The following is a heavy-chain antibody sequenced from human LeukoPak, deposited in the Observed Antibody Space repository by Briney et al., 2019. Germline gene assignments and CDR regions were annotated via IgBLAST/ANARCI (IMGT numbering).Heavy chain of an antibody. CDR1: GYSISSGYY. CDR3: ARAFRGIFGVFEAFDI. CDR2: IYHSGRT. J-gene: IGHJ3*02. D-gene: IGHD3-3*01. Sequence: SETLSLTCTVPGYSISSGYYWGWIRQPPGKGLEWIGIIYHSGRTDYSPSLKSRVTISEDTSKNQFSLKLSSVTAADTAVYYCARAFRGIFGVFEAFDIWGQGTMVTVSS. V-gene: IGHV4-38-2*02.